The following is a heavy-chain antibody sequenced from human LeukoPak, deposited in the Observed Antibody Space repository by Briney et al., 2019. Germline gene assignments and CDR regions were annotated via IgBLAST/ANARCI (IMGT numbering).Heavy chain of an antibody. CDR3: AKDMYDYVWGSYRHNWFDP. CDR2: ISYDGSNK. Sequence: GGSLRLSCAASGFTFSSYGMHWVRQAPGKGLEWVAVISYDGSNKYYADSVKGRFTISRDNSKNTLYLQMNSLRAEDTAAYYCAKDMYDYVWGSYRHNWFDPWGQGALVTVSS. J-gene: IGHJ5*02. V-gene: IGHV3-30*18. CDR1: GFTFSSYG. D-gene: IGHD3-16*02.